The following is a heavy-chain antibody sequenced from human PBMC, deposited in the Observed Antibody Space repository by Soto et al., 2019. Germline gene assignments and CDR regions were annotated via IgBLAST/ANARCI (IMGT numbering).Heavy chain of an antibody. CDR1: GFTFSSCV. CDR3: AKGLINGRWYAED. V-gene: IGHV3-23*01. D-gene: IGHD6-13*01. Sequence: EVHLLELGGGLVQPGESLRLSCGASGFTFSSCVMTWVRQAPGKGLEWVSCISESGTGTYYADSVKGRFTISRDNSKNTMYLQMNNLRAEDTGVYYCAKGLINGRWYAEDWGQGTLVTVSS. J-gene: IGHJ4*02. CDR2: ISESGTGT.